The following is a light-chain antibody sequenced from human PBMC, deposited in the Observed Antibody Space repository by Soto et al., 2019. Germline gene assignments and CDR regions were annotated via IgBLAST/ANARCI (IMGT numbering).Light chain of an antibody. CDR1: QSVSIW. V-gene: IGKV1-5*03. CDR2: KAS. CDR3: QQYNSYWT. Sequence: DIQMTQSPSTLSASVGDTVTITCRASQSVSIWLVWYQQKPGKAPKVLIYKASSLESGVPSRFSGSGSGTEFTLTISSLQPDDFATYYCQQYNSYWTFGQGTKVDIK. J-gene: IGKJ1*01.